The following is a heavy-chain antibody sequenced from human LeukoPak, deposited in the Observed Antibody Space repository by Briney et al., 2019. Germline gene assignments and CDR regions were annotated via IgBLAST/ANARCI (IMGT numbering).Heavy chain of an antibody. D-gene: IGHD6-13*01. Sequence: GGSLRLSCAASGFTFSTYYMSWVRQAPGKGLVWVSRINSDGKTISHADSVKGRFTISRDNSKNTLYLQMNSLRAEDTAVYYCAKDQLYGAAATFDYWGQGTLVTVSS. V-gene: IGHV3-23*01. CDR1: GFTFSTYY. J-gene: IGHJ4*02. CDR3: AKDQLYGAAATFDY. CDR2: INSDGKTI.